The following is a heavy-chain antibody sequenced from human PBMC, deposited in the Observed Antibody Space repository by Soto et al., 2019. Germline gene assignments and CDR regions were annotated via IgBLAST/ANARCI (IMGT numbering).Heavy chain of an antibody. J-gene: IGHJ6*02. V-gene: IGHV1-69*01. CDR1: GGTFSSYA. D-gene: IGHD3-3*01. CDR3: ARVIMNLCSGYPNYYCFGMDV. Sequence: QVQLVQSGAEVKKPGSSVKVSCKASGGTFSSYAISWVRQAPGQGLEWMGGIIPIFGTANYAQKFQGRVTITADESTSIAYMELSSLRSVDPAVYYCARVIMNLCSGYPNYYCFGMDVWGQGTTVTVSS. CDR2: IIPIFGTA.